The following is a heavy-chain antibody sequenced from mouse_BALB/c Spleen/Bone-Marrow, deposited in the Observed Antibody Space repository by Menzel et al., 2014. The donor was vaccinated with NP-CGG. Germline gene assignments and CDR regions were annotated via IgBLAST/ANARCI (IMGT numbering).Heavy chain of an antibody. CDR1: GYAFTNYL. CDR3: ARNANWLFAY. D-gene: IGHD4-1*01. Sequence: VQLVESGTELVRPGTSVKVSCKASGYAFTNYLIEWVKQRPGQGLEWIGVINPGSGDTSYNERFRGKATLTADKSSSTAYTQLSSLTSDDSAVYFCARNANWLFAYWGQGTLVTVSA. CDR2: INPGSGDT. J-gene: IGHJ3*01. V-gene: IGHV1-54*01.